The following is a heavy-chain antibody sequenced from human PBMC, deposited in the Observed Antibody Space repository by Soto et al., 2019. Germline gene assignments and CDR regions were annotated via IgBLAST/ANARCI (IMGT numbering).Heavy chain of an antibody. D-gene: IGHD3-3*01. CDR2: INAGNGNT. CDR3: ARGLFTIFGPDPRVVFDY. V-gene: IGHV1-3*01. J-gene: IGHJ4*02. CDR1: GYTFTSYA. Sequence: GASVKVSCKASGYTFTSYAMHWVRQAPGQRLEWMGWINAGNGNTKYSQKFQGRVTITRDTSASTAYMELSSLRSEDTAVYYCARGLFTIFGPDPRVVFDYWGQGTLVTVSS.